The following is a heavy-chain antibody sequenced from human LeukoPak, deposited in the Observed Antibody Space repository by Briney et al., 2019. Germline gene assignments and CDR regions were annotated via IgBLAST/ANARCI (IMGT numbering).Heavy chain of an antibody. CDR3: AGDFRSAHMAT. CDR2: IYSDGSTT. Sequence: GGSLRLSCAASGITSSGYWLHWVRQAPGKGLVWVSRIYSDGSTTTYADSVKGRFTISRDNAKNTVSLQMNSLRADDTAVYYCAGDFRSAHMATWGQGTLVTVSS. D-gene: IGHD3-3*01. J-gene: IGHJ4*02. V-gene: IGHV3-74*01. CDR1: GITSSGYW.